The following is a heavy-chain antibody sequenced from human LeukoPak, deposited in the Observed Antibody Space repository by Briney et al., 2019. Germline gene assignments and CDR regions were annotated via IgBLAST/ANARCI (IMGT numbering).Heavy chain of an antibody. CDR2: MNPHSDNT. CDR3: ARYSSSWTGGYGMDV. CDR1: GYTFTTFD. Sequence: ASVKVSCKASGYTFTTFDINWVRQATGQGLEWMGWMNPHSDNTAYAQKFQGRVTMTRNTSISTAYMELSSLRSEDTAVYYCARYSSSWTGGYGMDVWGQGTTVNVSS. J-gene: IGHJ6*02. D-gene: IGHD6-13*01. V-gene: IGHV1-8*01.